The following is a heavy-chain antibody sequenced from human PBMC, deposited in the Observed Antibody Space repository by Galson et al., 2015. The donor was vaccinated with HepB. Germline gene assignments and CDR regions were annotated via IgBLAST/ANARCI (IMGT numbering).Heavy chain of an antibody. V-gene: IGHV1-69*13. J-gene: IGHJ4*02. Sequence: SVKVSCKASGGTFSSYAISWVRQAPGQGLEWMGGIIPIFGTANYAQKFQGRVTVTADESTSTAYMELSSLRSEDTAVYYCARDLMHGDYVFDYWGQGTLVTVSS. CDR3: ARDLMHGDYVFDY. CDR1: GGTFSSYA. D-gene: IGHD4-17*01. CDR2: IIPIFGTA.